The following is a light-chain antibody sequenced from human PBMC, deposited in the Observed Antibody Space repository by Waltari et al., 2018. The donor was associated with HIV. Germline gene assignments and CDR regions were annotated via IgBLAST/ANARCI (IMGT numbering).Light chain of an antibody. CDR1: SSDIGAYNQ. CDR3: SSYTASNTLWV. CDR2: DVT. J-gene: IGLJ3*02. V-gene: IGLV2-14*03. Sequence: QSALTQPASVSGSRGQSITMSCTGTSSDIGAYNQVSWFQQRPGKAPKLIIYDVTDRHSGVSKRFSGSKSGITASLTISGLQADDEGDYYCSSYTASNTLWVFGGGTKLTVL.